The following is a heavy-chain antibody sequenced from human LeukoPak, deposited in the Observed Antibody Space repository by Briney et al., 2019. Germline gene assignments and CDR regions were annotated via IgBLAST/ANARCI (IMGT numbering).Heavy chain of an antibody. CDR3: ARESSYCSGGSCYSGNYYMDV. Sequence: SQTLSLTCTVSGGSISSGSYYWSWIRQPAGKGLEWIGYIYYSGSTNYNPSLKSRVTISVDTSKNQFSLKLSSVTAADTAVYYCARESSYCSGGSCYSGNYYMDVWGKGTTVTVSS. CDR1: GGSISSGSYY. CDR2: IYYSGST. J-gene: IGHJ6*03. V-gene: IGHV4-61*10. D-gene: IGHD2-15*01.